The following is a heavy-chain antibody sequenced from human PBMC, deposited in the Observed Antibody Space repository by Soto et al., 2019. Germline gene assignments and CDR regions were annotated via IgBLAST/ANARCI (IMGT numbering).Heavy chain of an antibody. V-gene: IGHV4-4*02. D-gene: IGHD6-13*01. J-gene: IGHJ4*01. CDR1: GGSISSSNW. CDR2: IYHSGST. Sequence: SETLSLICAVSGGSISSSNWWSWVRQPQGKELEWIGEIYHSGSTNYNPSLKSRVTISVDKSKNQLSLILYSVTAADTGVYYCARYSAASGTYYFEYWGQGTLVTVSS. CDR3: ARYSAASGTYYFEY.